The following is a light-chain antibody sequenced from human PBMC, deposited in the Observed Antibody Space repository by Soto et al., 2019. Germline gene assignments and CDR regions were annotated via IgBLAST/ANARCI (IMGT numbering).Light chain of an antibody. CDR2: DAS. CDR1: QSVSSSY. V-gene: IGKV3-20*01. Sequence: EIVLTQSPGTLSLSPGERATLSCRASQSVSSSYLAWYQQKPGQSPRLLIYDASFMTTGIPDRFSGSGSGTDFTLTISRLEPEDFAVYYCQQYGSSPYTFGLGTRLEIK. CDR3: QQYGSSPYT. J-gene: IGKJ2*01.